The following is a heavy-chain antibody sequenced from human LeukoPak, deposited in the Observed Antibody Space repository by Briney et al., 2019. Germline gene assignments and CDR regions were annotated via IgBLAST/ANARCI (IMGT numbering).Heavy chain of an antibody. J-gene: IGHJ5*02. Sequence: PSETLSLTCTVSGGSISSGSYYWSWIRQPAGKGLEWIGRIYTSGSTNYNPSLKSRVTISGDTSKNQFSLKLSSVTAADTAVYYCARELGLNWFDPWGQGTLVTVSS. CDR3: ARELGLNWFDP. CDR1: GGSISSGSYY. V-gene: IGHV4-61*02. CDR2: IYTSGST.